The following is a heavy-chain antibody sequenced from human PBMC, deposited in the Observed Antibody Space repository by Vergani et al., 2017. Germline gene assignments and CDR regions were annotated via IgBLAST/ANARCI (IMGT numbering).Heavy chain of an antibody. D-gene: IGHD4-11*01. Sequence: QVTLKESGPVLVKPTETLTLTCTVSGFSLSNARMGVSWIRQPPGKALEWLAHIFSNDEKSYSTSLKSRLTISKDTSKSQVVLTMTNMDPVDTATYYCARMEHDYPYNWFDPWGQGTLVTVSS. CDR1: GFSLSNARMG. J-gene: IGHJ5*02. CDR2: IFSNDEK. V-gene: IGHV2-26*01. CDR3: ARMEHDYPYNWFDP.